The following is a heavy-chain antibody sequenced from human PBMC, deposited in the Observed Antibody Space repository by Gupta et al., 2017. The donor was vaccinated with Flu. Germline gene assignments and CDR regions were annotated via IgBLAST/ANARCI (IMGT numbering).Heavy chain of an antibody. V-gene: IGHV3-48*03. Sequence: EVRLVESGGGLVQPGGSLRLSCVGSGFTFGDYEMNWVRLAPGKGLEWVSIISSSAVTDNTDSVKGRFTISRDKARNSVYLQMNRLTVEDTAIYYCARDHWDYWGQGTRVTVSS. CDR1: GFTFGDYE. CDR3: ARDHWDY. CDR2: ISSSAVT. J-gene: IGHJ4*02.